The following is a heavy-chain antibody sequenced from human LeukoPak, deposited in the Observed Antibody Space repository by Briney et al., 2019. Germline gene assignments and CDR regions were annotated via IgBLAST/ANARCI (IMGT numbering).Heavy chain of an antibody. Sequence: PGGSLRLSCAASGFTFSSYGMHWVRQAPGKGLEWVAVIWYDGSNKYYADSVKGRFTISRDNSKNTLYLQMNSLRAEDTAVYYCAREVATTPQYYYYGMDVWGQGTTVTVSS. J-gene: IGHJ6*02. CDR2: IWYDGSNK. CDR1: GFTFSSYG. CDR3: AREVATTPQYYYYGMDV. D-gene: IGHD5-12*01. V-gene: IGHV3-33*01.